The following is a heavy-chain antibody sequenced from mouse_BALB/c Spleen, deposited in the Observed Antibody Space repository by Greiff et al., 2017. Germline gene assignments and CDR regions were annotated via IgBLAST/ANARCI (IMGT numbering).Heavy chain of an antibody. CDR1: GYTFTSYW. V-gene: IGHV1S22*01. D-gene: IGHD2-4*01. Sequence: LKQPGSELVRPGASVKLSCKASGYTFTSYWMHWVKQRPGQGLEWIGNIYPGSGSTNYDEKFKSKATLTVDTSSSTAYMQLSSLTSEDSAVYYCTGGITYYFDYWGQGTTLTVSS. CDR2: IYPGSGST. CDR3: TGGITYYFDY. J-gene: IGHJ2*01.